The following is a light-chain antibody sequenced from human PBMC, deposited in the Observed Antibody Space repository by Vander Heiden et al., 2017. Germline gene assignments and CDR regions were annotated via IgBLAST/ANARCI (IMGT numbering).Light chain of an antibody. Sequence: DIQLTQSPSFLSASVGDRVTITCRASQGIGSHLAWYQQKPGKAPKLLIYDVSTLHSGVPSRFSGSGSGTEFTLTVSSLQPEDFASYYCQQLNSYPLTFGGGTKVEIK. CDR3: QQLNSYPLT. CDR2: DVS. J-gene: IGKJ4*01. V-gene: IGKV1-9*01. CDR1: QGIGSH.